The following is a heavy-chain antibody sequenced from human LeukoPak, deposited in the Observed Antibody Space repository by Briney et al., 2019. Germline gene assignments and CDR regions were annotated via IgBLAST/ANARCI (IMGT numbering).Heavy chain of an antibody. D-gene: IGHD2-15*01. CDR3: ARDAPTAYCSGGSCYFDY. J-gene: IGHJ4*02. CDR1: GGSISSGSYY. CDR2: IYTSGST. Sequence: PSETLSLTCTVSGGSISSGSYYWSWIRQPAGKGLEWIGRIYTSGSTNYNPSLKSRVTISVDTSKNQFSLNLSSVTAADTAVYYCARDAPTAYCSGGSCYFDYWGQGTLVTVSS. V-gene: IGHV4-61*02.